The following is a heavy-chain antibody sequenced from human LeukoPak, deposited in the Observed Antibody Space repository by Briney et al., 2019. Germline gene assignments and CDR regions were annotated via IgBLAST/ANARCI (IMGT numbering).Heavy chain of an antibody. Sequence: SVXVSXXXXXXXXTSSXXQWVRQXRGQRLEWIGWIVVGSGNTNYAQKFQGRVTITRDMSTSTAYMELSSLRSEDTAVYYCAAETSGNIVATANFDYWGQGTLVTVSS. CDR3: AAETSGNIVATANFDY. V-gene: IGHV1-58*01. CDR1: XXXXTSSX. D-gene: IGHD5-12*01. J-gene: IGHJ4*02. CDR2: IVVGSGNT.